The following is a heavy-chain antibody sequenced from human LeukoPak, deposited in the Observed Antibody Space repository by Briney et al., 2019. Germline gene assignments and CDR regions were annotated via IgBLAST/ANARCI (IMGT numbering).Heavy chain of an antibody. J-gene: IGHJ4*02. Sequence: GGSLRLSCAASGFTFSSYGMHWVRQAPGKGLEWVAVIWCDGSNKYYADSVKGRFTISRDNSKNTLYLQMNSLRAEDTAVYYCARNGEPQYYFDYWGQGTLVTVSS. CDR1: GFTFSSYG. CDR3: ARNGEPQYYFDY. V-gene: IGHV3-33*01. CDR2: IWCDGSNK. D-gene: IGHD1-26*01.